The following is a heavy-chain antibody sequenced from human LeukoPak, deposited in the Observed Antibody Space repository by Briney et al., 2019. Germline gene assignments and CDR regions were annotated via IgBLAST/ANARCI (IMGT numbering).Heavy chain of an antibody. CDR3: ARVVYGSGTYYDY. V-gene: IGHV3-48*01. D-gene: IGHD3-10*01. CDR2: ITSSSNTI. CDR1: GFTFSSYS. J-gene: IGHJ4*02. Sequence: GGSLRLSCAASGFTFSSYSMNWVRQAPGKGLEWVSYITSSSNTIYYAESVKGRFTISRDNAKNSLYLQMNSLRAEDTAVYYCARVVYGSGTYYDYWGQGTLVTVSS.